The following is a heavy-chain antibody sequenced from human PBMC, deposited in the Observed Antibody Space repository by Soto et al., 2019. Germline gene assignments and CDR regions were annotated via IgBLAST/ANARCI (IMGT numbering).Heavy chain of an antibody. V-gene: IGHV4-34*01. J-gene: IGHJ4*02. CDR3: ARGRGEQLVEDFDY. D-gene: IGHD6-6*01. CDR2: INHSGST. CDR1: GGSFSGYY. Sequence: SETLSLTCAVCGGSFSGYYWSWIRQPPGKGLEWIGEINHSGSTNYNPSLKSRVTISVDTSKNQFSLKLSSVTAADTAVYYCARGRGEQLVEDFDYWGQGTLVTVSS.